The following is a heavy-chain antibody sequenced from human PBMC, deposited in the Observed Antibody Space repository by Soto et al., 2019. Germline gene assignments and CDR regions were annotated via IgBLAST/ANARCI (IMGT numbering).Heavy chain of an antibody. D-gene: IGHD3-10*01. J-gene: IGHJ6*02. CDR3: ARDGLYYYGSGSYYYYYGMDV. CDR2: ISYDGSNK. V-gene: IGHV3-30*04. CDR1: GFTFSSYA. Sequence: GGSLRLSCAASGFTFSSYAMHWVRQAPGKGLEWVAVISYDGSNKYYADSVKGRFTISRDNSKNTLYLQMNSLRAEDTAVYYCARDGLYYYGSGSYYYYYGMDVWGQGTTVTVSS.